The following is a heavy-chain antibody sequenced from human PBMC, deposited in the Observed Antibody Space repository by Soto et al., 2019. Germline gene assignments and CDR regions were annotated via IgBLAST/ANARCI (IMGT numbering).Heavy chain of an antibody. Sequence: EVQLVESGGGLVQPGGSLRLSGAASGFTFSSYSMNWVRQAPGKGLAWVSYISSSSSTIYYADSVKGRFTISRDNAKNALYLQMNSLRDEDTAVYYCARMLSGRYYYYGMDVWGQGTTVTVSS. V-gene: IGHV3-48*02. CDR3: ARMLSGRYYYYGMDV. J-gene: IGHJ6*02. CDR2: ISSSSSTI. D-gene: IGHD1-26*01. CDR1: GFTFSSYS.